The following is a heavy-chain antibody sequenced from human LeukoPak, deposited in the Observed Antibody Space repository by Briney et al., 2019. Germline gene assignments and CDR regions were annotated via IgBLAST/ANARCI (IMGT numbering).Heavy chain of an antibody. CDR3: ARRYQVSWYFDL. J-gene: IGHJ2*01. CDR2: IYSDGST. CDR1: RFTVSSNH. Sequence: TGGSLRLSCAASRFTVSSNHMNWVRQAPGKGLEWVSVIYSDGSTQYAGSVKGRFTITRDNYKNTLYLQMNSLRDEDTAMYYCARRYQVSWYFDLWGRGTLVTVSS. V-gene: IGHV3-66*01. D-gene: IGHD2-15*01.